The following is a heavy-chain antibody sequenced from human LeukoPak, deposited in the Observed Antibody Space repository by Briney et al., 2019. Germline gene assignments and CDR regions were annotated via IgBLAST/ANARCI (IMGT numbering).Heavy chain of an antibody. D-gene: IGHD1-26*01. Sequence: ASVKVSCKASGYTFTGYYMHWVRQAPGQGLEWMGRINPNSGGTNYAQKFQGRVTMTRDTSISTAYMELSRLRSDDTAVYYCAXXXXXDSGXRGFDPWGQGTLVTVSS. CDR1: GYTFTGYY. CDR3: AXXXXXDSGXRGFDP. V-gene: IGHV1-2*06. CDR2: INPNSGGT. J-gene: IGHJ5*02.